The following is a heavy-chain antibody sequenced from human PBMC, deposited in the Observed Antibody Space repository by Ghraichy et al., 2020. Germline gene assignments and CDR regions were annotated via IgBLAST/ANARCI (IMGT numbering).Heavy chain of an antibody. Sequence: SETLSLTCTVSGGSISSGGYYWSWIRQHPGKGLEWIGYIYYSGSTYYNPSLKSRVTISVDTSKNQFSLKLSSVTAADTAVYYCARGDYYDSSGYSQPGGALDYWGQGTLVTVSS. D-gene: IGHD3-22*01. V-gene: IGHV4-31*03. J-gene: IGHJ4*02. CDR3: ARGDYYDSSGYSQPGGALDY. CDR1: GGSISSGGYY. CDR2: IYYSGST.